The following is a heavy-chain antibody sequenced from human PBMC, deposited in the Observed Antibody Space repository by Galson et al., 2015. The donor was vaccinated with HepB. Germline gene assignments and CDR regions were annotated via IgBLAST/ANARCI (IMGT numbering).Heavy chain of an antibody. V-gene: IGHV1-3*01. CDR1: GYTFTSYA. D-gene: IGHD1-1*01. J-gene: IGHJ5*02. Sequence: SVKVSCKASGYTFTSYALHWVRQAPGQRLEWMGWINAGNGNTKYSQKFQGRVTMTEDTSTDTAYMELSSLRSEDTAVYYCATRQLRSSRGWFDPWGQGTLVTVSS. CDR3: ATRQLRSSRGWFDP. CDR2: INAGNGNT.